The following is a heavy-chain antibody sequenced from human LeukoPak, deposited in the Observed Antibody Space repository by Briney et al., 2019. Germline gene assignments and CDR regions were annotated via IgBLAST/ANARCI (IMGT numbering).Heavy chain of an antibody. J-gene: IGHJ3*02. D-gene: IGHD2-2*01. CDR2: INPNSGGT. Sequence: ASVKVSCKASGYTFTGYYMHWVRQAPGQGLEWMGWINPNSGGTNYAQKFQGRVPMTRATAISTAYMELSRLRSDDTAVYYCARKYCSSTSCAEPPAFDIWRQGTMVTVSS. CDR3: ARKYCSSTSCAEPPAFDI. V-gene: IGHV1-2*02. CDR1: GYTFTGYY.